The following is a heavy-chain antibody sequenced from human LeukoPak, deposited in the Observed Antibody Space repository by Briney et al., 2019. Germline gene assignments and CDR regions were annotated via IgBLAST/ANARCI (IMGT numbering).Heavy chain of an antibody. CDR2: IYYSGST. CDR3: ARDGDNWFDP. V-gene: IGHV4-59*01. CDR1: GGSISSYY. Sequence: SETLSLTCTVSGGSISSYYWSWIRQPPGKGLEWIGYIYYSGSTNYNPSLKSRVTISVDTSKNQFSLKLSSVTAADTAVYYCARDGDNWFDPWGQGTLVTVSS. D-gene: IGHD3-16*01. J-gene: IGHJ5*02.